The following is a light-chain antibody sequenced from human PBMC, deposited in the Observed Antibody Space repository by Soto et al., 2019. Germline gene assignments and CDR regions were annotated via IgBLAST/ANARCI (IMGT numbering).Light chain of an antibody. CDR3: QTWGTGILV. J-gene: IGLJ1*01. CDR1: SGHSSYA. CDR2: LNSDGSH. V-gene: IGLV4-69*01. Sequence: QPVLTQSPSASASLGASVKLTCTLSSGHSSYAIAWHQQQPEKGPRYLMKLNSDGSHSKGDGIPDRFSGSSSGAERYLTISSLQSEDEADYYCQTWGTGILVLGTGTKVTVL.